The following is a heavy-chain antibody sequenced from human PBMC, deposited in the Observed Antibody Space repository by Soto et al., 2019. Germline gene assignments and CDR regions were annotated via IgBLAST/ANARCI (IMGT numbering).Heavy chain of an antibody. Sequence: QITLKESGPTLVKPTQTLTLTCTFSGFSLTTTGVGVGWIRQPPAKALEWLALIYWDDDKPYSPSLKSRLTITKDTSKSQVVLTMTNMDPVDRATYYCAHRYYSNFFGHWGQGTLVTVSS. V-gene: IGHV2-5*02. D-gene: IGHD4-4*01. CDR2: IYWDDDK. J-gene: IGHJ4*02. CDR1: GFSLTTTGVG. CDR3: AHRYYSNFFGH.